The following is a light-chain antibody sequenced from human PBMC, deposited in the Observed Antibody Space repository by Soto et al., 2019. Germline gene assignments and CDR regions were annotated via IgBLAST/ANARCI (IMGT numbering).Light chain of an antibody. J-gene: IGKJ1*01. Sequence: DIQMTQSPSSLSASVGDRVTITCQASHDIRKYLNWYQQKPGKAPKLLIYDASTLESGVPSRFSGTGSGTEFTFSITSLQPEDFGTYYCQQCYMGWTFGQGTKVDIK. V-gene: IGKV1-33*01. CDR3: QQCYMGWT. CDR1: HDIRKY. CDR2: DAS.